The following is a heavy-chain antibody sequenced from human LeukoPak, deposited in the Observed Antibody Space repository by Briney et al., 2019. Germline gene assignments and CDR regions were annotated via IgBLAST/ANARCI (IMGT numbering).Heavy chain of an antibody. V-gene: IGHV3-20*04. CDR3: ARMYYYDSSGYFDFDY. CDR1: GFTFDDYG. J-gene: IGHJ4*02. Sequence: AGGSLRLSCAASGFTFDDYGMSWVRQAPGKGLEWVSGINWNGGSTGYADSVKGRFTISRDNAKNSLYLQMNSLRAEDTALYYCARMYYYDSSGYFDFDYWGQGTLVTVSS. CDR2: INWNGGST. D-gene: IGHD3-22*01.